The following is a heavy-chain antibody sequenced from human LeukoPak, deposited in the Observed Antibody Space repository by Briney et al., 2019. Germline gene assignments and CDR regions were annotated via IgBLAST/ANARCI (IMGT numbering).Heavy chain of an antibody. CDR2: INHSGST. Sequence: PSETLSLTCAVSGDSISSSNWWSWVRQPPGKGLEWIGEINHSGSTNYNPSLKSRVTISVDTSKNQFSLKLSSVTAADTAVYYCARGPLRFLEWLSRNYYFDYWGQGTLVTVSS. D-gene: IGHD3-3*01. V-gene: IGHV4-4*02. CDR3: ARGPLRFLEWLSRNYYFDY. CDR1: GDSISSSNW. J-gene: IGHJ4*02.